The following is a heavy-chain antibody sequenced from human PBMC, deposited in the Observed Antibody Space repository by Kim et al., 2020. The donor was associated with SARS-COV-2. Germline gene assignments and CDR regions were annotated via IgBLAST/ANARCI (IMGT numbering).Heavy chain of an antibody. Sequence: SETLSLTCAVYGGSFSGYYWSWIRQPPGKGLEWIGEINHSGSTNYNPSLKSRVTISVDTSKNQFSLKLSSVTAADTAVYYCARGPTLYNQWGQGTLVTVSS. CDR1: GGSFSGYY. D-gene: IGHD2-2*02. J-gene: IGHJ4*02. CDR3: ARGPTLYNQ. CDR2: INHSGST. V-gene: IGHV4-34*01.